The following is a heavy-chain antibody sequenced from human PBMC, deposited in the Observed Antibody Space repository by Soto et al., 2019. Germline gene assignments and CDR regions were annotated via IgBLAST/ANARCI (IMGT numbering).Heavy chain of an antibody. CDR1: GGSFSGYY. D-gene: IGHD3-3*01. V-gene: IGHV4-34*01. Sequence: SLTCAVYGGSFSGYYWSWIRQPPGKGLEWIGEINHSGSTNYNPSLKSRVTISVDTSKNQFSLKLSSVTAADTAVYYCARVGYYYYYGMDVWGQGTTVTVSS. CDR3: ARVGYYYYYGMDV. CDR2: INHSGST. J-gene: IGHJ6*02.